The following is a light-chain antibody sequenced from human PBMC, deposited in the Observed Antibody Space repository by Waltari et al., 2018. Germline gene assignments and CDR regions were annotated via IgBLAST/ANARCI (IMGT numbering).Light chain of an antibody. J-gene: IGLJ1*01. CDR3: QSADSSGTYYV. Sequence: SYELTQSPSQSVSPGQTATITCSGDALPTEYVYWYQQKPGQAPVLIIYKDEERPPGFPDRFSGPSSGKTATLTISGVQAEDDADYYCQSADSSGTYYVFAAGTKVTVL. CDR2: KDE. CDR1: ALPTEY. V-gene: IGLV3-25*03.